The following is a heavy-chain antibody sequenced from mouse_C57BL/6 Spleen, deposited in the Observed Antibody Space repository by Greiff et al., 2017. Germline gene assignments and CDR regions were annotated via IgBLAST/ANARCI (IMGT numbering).Heavy chain of an antibody. J-gene: IGHJ2*01. D-gene: IGHD1-1*01. CDR3: VRGMSSDDYGSSPFDY. V-gene: IGHV10-1*01. CDR2: IRSKSNNYAT. CDR1: GFSFNTYA. Sequence: EVMLVESGGGLVQPKGSLKLSCAASGFSFNTYAMNWVRQAPGKGLEWVARIRSKSNNYATYYADSVKDRFTISRDDSESMLYLQMNNLKTEDTAMYYCVRGMSSDDYGSSPFDYWGQGTTLTVSS.